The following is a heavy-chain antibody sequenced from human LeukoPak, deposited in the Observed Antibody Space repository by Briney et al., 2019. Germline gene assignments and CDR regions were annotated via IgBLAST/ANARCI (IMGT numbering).Heavy chain of an antibody. CDR2: IKRKSNGGKI. D-gene: IGHD6-19*01. CDR1: GFTFSNAW. J-gene: IGHJ4*02. Sequence: GGSLRLSCAASGFTFSNAWMSWVRQAPGKGLEWVGRIKRKSNGGKIDYAAPVKGRFTISRDDSKNTLYLQMNSLKTEDTAIYYCATGVAVAGLVPFDYWGQGTLVTVSS. V-gene: IGHV3-15*01. CDR3: ATGVAVAGLVPFDY.